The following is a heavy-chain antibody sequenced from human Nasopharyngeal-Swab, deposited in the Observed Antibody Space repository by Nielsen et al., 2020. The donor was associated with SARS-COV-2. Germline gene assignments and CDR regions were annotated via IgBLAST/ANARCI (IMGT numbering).Heavy chain of an antibody. CDR3: ARDLSNTGDALDI. J-gene: IGHJ3*02. V-gene: IGHV1-2*06. CDR2: INPNSGGT. Sequence: ASVKVSCKASGYTFTGNFMHWVRQAPGQGLEWMGRINPNSGGTKFAQKFQGRVTLTRDTSISTAYMELSRLRSDDTAVYYCARDLSNTGDALDIWGQGTTVTVSS. D-gene: IGHD1/OR15-1a*01. CDR1: GYTFTGNF.